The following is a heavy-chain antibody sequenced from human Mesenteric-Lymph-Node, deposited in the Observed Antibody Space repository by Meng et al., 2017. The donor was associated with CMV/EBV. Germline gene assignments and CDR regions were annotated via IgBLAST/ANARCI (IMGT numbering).Heavy chain of an antibody. CDR3: ARPSIGVFSLALDF. J-gene: IGHJ3*01. Sequence: GGSLRLSCAASGFTLSSYWMHWVRQAPGKGLEWVSRLNNDGTNTAYADSVKGRFTISRDNAKNTLYLQMNSLRAEDTAVYYCARPSIGVFSLALDFWGQGALVTVSS. CDR1: GFTLSSYW. CDR2: LNNDGTNT. D-gene: IGHD3-3*01. V-gene: IGHV3-74*01.